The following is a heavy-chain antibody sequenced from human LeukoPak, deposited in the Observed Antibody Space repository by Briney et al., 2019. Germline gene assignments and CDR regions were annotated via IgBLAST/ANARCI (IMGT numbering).Heavy chain of an antibody. Sequence: SETLSLTCTVSGGSISSYYWSWIRQPPGKGLEWIGYIYYSGNTNYNPSLKSRVTISVDTSKNQFSLKLSSVTAADTAVYYCARDSGGLVAGFDYWGQGTLVTVSS. J-gene: IGHJ4*02. CDR2: IYYSGNT. D-gene: IGHD6-25*01. CDR1: GGSISSYY. V-gene: IGHV4-59*01. CDR3: ARDSGGLVAGFDY.